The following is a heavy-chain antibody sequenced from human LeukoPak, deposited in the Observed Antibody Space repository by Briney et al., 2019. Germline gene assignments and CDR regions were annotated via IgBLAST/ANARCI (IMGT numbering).Heavy chain of an antibody. D-gene: IGHD2-2*01. CDR2: IIPIFGTA. V-gene: IGHV1-69*13. CDR1: GGTFSSYA. J-gene: IGHJ5*02. CDR3: ATLVPAARWFDP. Sequence: SVKVSCKASGGTFSSYAISWVRQAPGQGLEWMGGIIPIFGTANSAQKFQGRVTITADESTSTAYMELSSLRSEDTAVYYCATLVPAARWFDPWGQGTLVTVSS.